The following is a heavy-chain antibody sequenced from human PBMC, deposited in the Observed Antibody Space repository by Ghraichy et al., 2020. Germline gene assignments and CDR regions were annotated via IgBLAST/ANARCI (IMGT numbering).Heavy chain of an antibody. CDR1: GFPFTTYN. V-gene: IGHV3-21*01. CDR3: ARVNNGGYGALDH. J-gene: IGHJ4*02. CDR2: ISTSSYDI. D-gene: IGHD3-22*01. Sequence: GGSPRLSCAASGFPFTTYNMNWVRQAPGKGLEWVSSISTSSYDIYYADSVKGRFTTSRDNAKNSLFLQLNSLRAEDTAVYYCARVNNGGYGALDHWGQGTLVTVSS.